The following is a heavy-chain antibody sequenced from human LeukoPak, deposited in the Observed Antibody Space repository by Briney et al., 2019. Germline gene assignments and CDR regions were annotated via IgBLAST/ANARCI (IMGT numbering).Heavy chain of an antibody. V-gene: IGHV3-48*01. J-gene: IGHJ4*02. CDR1: RFTLSSYS. CDR2: IGISGAI. CDR3: STAKFDY. Sequence: GGSLRLACTASRFTLSSYSMNWVRQAPGKGLEWVSHIGISGAIYYGDYVKGRFTISRDNAKNSLYLQMNSLRAEDTAVYYCSTAKFDYWGQGTLVTVSS.